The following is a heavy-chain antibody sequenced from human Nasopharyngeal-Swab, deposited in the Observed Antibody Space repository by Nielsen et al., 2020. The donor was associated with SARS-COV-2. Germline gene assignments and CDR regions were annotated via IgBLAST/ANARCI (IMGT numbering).Heavy chain of an antibody. CDR3: AVHVAGDRPPFDP. V-gene: IGHV3-21*04. CDR2: INSSSSYI. Sequence: GESLKISCAASGFTFSSYNMNWVRQAPGKGLEWVSSINSSSSYIYYADSVKGRFTISRDNAKNSLYLQMNSLRAEDTAVYYCAVHVAGDRPPFDPWGQGTLVTVSS. J-gene: IGHJ5*02. D-gene: IGHD6-19*01. CDR1: GFTFSSYN.